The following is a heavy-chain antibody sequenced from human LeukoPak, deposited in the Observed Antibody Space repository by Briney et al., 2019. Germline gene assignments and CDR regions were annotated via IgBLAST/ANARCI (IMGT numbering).Heavy chain of an antibody. D-gene: IGHD6-19*01. CDR3: ARYDSGWREDYYYGMDV. J-gene: IGHJ6*02. CDR2: IKQDGSEK. Sequence: GGSLRLSCAASGFTFNTYWMSWVRQAPGKGLEWVANIKQDGSEKYYVDFVKGRFTISRDNAKNSLYLQMNSLRAEDTAVYFCARYDSGWREDYYYGMDVWGQGTTVTVSS. CDR1: GFTFNTYW. V-gene: IGHV3-7*01.